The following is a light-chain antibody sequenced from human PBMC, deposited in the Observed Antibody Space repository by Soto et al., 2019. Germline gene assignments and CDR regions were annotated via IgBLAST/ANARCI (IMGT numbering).Light chain of an antibody. CDR3: QEAHGFPWM. CDR2: ATS. J-gene: IGKJ1*01. V-gene: IGKV1-12*02. Sequence: IQLTQSPSSVSASVGDRVTISCRASQDISNGLAWYQQKPGKAPKPLIYATSSLQSGVPSWFSGSRSGTSFTFTISSLQAEDFATYYCQEAHGFPWMFGQGTRV. CDR1: QDISNG.